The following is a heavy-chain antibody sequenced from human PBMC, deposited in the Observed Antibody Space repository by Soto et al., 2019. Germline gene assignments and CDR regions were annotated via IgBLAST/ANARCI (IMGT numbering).Heavy chain of an antibody. Sequence: EVQVVESGGGLVQPGGSLRLSCTASGITFSPYWMSWVRQTPGKGLEWVATMNQRGSEKYYVDSVKGRFTISRDNAKNSLYLQMNSLTAEDTAVYYCVRRGGWWDAGGGGPREDSWGPGTLVTVSS. CDR1: GITFSPYW. CDR2: MNQRGSEK. V-gene: IGHV3-7*03. CDR3: VRRGGWWDAGGGGPREDS. J-gene: IGHJ4*02. D-gene: IGHD2-21*01.